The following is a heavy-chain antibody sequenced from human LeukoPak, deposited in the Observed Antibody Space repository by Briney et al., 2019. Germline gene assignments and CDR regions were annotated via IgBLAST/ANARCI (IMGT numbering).Heavy chain of an antibody. CDR3: ARGRWTVTGSFDP. Sequence: ASVKVSCKASGYTFTDYYMHWVRQAPGQGLEWMGWISPNSGVTNYAQKFQGRVTMTRDTSISTAYMELSRLKSDDTALYYCARGRWTVTGSFDPWGQGTLVTVS. CDR2: ISPNSGVT. D-gene: IGHD4-23*01. V-gene: IGHV1-2*02. J-gene: IGHJ5*02. CDR1: GYTFTDYY.